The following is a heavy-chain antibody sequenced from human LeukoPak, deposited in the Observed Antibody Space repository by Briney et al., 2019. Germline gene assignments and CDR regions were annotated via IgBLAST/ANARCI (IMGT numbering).Heavy chain of an antibody. V-gene: IGHV1-2*02. CDR3: ARTYSSSWRFDY. CDR2: INPNSGGT. J-gene: IGHJ4*02. Sequence: ASVKVSCKASGYTFSAYYMHWVRQAPGQGLEWVGWINPNSGGTNYAQKFQGRVTMTRDTSISTAYMELSRLRSDDTAVYYCARTYSSSWRFDYWGQGTQVTVSS. CDR1: GYTFSAYY. D-gene: IGHD6-13*01.